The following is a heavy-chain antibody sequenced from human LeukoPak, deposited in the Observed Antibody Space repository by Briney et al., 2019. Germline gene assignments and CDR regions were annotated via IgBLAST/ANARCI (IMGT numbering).Heavy chain of an antibody. V-gene: IGHV4-59*01. CDR2: IYYSAST. CDR1: GGSISSYY. J-gene: IGHJ3*02. D-gene: IGHD3-22*01. CDR3: ARDQWLSLGDAFDI. Sequence: SETLSLTCTVSGGSISSYYWSWIRQPPGKGLEWIGYIYYSASTNYNPSLKSRVTISVDTSKNQFSLKLSSVTAADTAVYYCARDQWLSLGDAFDIWGQGTMVTVSS.